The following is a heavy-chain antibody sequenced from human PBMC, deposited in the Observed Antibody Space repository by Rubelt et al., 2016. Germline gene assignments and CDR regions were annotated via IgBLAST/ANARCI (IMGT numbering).Heavy chain of an antibody. V-gene: IGHV1-46*01. CDR2: VHPSGGST. D-gene: IGHD1-26*01. CDR1: GYTCTSYY. Sequence: QVQLVQSGAEVKKPGASVTVSCKASGYTCTSYYMHWVRQAPAQGREWMGLVHPSGGSTSYEQKFQGGVSMTRDTSTSTVYMELSSLRSDDTAVYYCASVVPGSYYYYGMDVWGQGTTVTVSS. J-gene: IGHJ6*02. CDR3: ASVVPGSYYYYGMDV.